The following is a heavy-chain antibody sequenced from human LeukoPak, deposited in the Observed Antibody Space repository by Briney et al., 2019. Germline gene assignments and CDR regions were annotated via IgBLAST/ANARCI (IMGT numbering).Heavy chain of an antibody. CDR1: GFTFSTYW. CDR3: GRDLAAGS. D-gene: IGHD6-13*01. Sequence: GGSLRLSCSASGFTFSTYWMHWVRQAPGKGLVWVSRVNPDGSTTNYADSVKGRFTISRDNAKNTLYLQMNSLRAEDTAVYYCGRDLAAGSWGQGTLVTVSS. J-gene: IGHJ5*02. V-gene: IGHV3-74*01. CDR2: VNPDGSTT.